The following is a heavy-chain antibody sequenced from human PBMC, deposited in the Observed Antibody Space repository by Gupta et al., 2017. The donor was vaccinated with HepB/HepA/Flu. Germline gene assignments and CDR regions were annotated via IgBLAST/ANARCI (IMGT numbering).Heavy chain of an antibody. Sequence: QVQLQQWGAGLLKPSETLSLTCAVYGGSVGGYYWSWIRQPPGKGLEWIGENNHSGNINYNPSLKSRLAISMSTSKNQFSLKLNSVTAADTAVYFCSYNMNFWGQGTLVTVSS. CDR3: SYNMNF. D-gene: IGHD1-1*01. V-gene: IGHV4-34*01. CDR1: GGSVGGYY. CDR2: NNHSGNI. J-gene: IGHJ4*02.